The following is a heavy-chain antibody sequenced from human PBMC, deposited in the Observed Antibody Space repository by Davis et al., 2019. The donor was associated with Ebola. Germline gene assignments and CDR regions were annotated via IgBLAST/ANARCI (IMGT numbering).Heavy chain of an antibody. CDR3: ARQPSGYDCVDY. Sequence: MPSETLSLTCTVSGDSISSGGYCWTWIRQPPGKGLEWIGNIFNSGSTNYNPSLNSRVTISVDTSKNQFSLKVTSVTAADTAVYYCARQPSGYDCVDYWGQGTLVTVSS. J-gene: IGHJ4*02. D-gene: IGHD5-12*01. CDR2: IFNSGST. CDR1: GDSISSGGYC. V-gene: IGHV4-39*01.